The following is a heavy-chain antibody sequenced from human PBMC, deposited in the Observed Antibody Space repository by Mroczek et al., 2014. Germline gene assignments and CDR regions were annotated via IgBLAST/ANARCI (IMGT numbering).Heavy chain of an antibody. CDR2: IYYSGST. CDR1: GGSISSYY. Sequence: QVQLQESGPGLVKPSETLSLTCTVSGGSISSYYWSWIRQPPGKGLEWIGYIYYSGSTNYNPSLKSRVTISVDTSKNQFSLKLSSVTAADTAVYYCARRIAADYWGQGTLVTVSS. D-gene: IGHD6-13*01. CDR3: ARRIAADY. J-gene: IGHJ4*02. V-gene: IGHV4-59*01.